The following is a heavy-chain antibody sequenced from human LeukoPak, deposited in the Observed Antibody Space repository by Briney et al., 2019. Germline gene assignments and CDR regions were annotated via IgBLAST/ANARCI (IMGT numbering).Heavy chain of an antibody. J-gene: IGHJ4*02. CDR3: AKDLGSWAGGAIDY. D-gene: IGHD6-13*01. CDR2: ISSSSSTI. V-gene: IGHV3-48*04. Sequence: GGSLRLSCAASGFSFSSYSMNWARQSPGKGLEWDSYISSSSSTISYADSVKGRFTISRDNAKNSLYLQMNSLRAEDTALYYCAKDLGSWAGGAIDYWGQGTLVTVSS. CDR1: GFSFSSYS.